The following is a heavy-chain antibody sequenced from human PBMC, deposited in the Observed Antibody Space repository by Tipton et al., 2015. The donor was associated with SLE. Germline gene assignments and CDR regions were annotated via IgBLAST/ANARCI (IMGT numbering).Heavy chain of an antibody. V-gene: IGHV4-34*01. Sequence: TLSLTCTVYGGSFGGNYWSWIRQPPGKGLEWIGEINHSGSTNYNPSLKSRVTISVDTSKNQFSLKLSSVTAADTAVYYCARVSSSWLDYWGQGTLVTVSS. D-gene: IGHD6-13*01. CDR3: ARVSSSWLDY. CDR1: GGSFGGNY. J-gene: IGHJ4*02. CDR2: INHSGST.